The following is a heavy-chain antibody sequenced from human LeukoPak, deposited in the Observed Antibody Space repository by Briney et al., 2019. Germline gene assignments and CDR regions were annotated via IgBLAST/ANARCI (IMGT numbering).Heavy chain of an antibody. V-gene: IGHV3-74*01. Sequence: PGGSLRLSCAASGFTFSSYWMHWVRQAPGKGLVWVSRINSDGCSTSYADSVKGRFTISRDNAKNTLYLQMNSLRAEDTAVYYCARGPLTYYYYYYMDVWGKGTTVTVSS. CDR3: ARGPLTYYYYYYMDV. CDR1: GFTFSSYW. CDR2: INSDGCST. J-gene: IGHJ6*03.